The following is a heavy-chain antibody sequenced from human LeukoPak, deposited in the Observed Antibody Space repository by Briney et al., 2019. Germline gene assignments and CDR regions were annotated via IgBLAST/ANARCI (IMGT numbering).Heavy chain of an antibody. CDR3: ARNGVSDALDI. D-gene: IGHD2-8*01. CDR2: MYYSGST. J-gene: IGHJ3*02. V-gene: IGHV4-59*01. Sequence: PSETLSLTCTVSGGSISSYYWSWIRQPPGKELEWIGYMYYSGSTNYNPSLKSRVTISVDTSKDQLSLKLSSVTAADTAIYYCARNGVSDALDIWGQGTMVTVSS. CDR1: GGSISSYY.